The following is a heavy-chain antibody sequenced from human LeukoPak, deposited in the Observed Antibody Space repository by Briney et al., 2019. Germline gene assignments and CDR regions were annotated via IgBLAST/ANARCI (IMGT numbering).Heavy chain of an antibody. CDR2: IIPILGIA. J-gene: IGHJ1*01. CDR1: GGTFSSYA. V-gene: IGHV1-69*04. CDR3: ARDKAVTTELTQYFHH. Sequence: ASVKVSCKASGGTFSSYAISWVRQAPGQGLEWMGRIIPILGIANYAQKFQGRVTITADESTSTAYMELSSLTSDDTAVYYCARDKAVTTELTQYFHHWGQGTLVTVSS. D-gene: IGHD4-11*01.